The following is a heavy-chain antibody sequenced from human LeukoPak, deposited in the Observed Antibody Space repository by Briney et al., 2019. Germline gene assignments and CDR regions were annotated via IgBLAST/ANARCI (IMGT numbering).Heavy chain of an antibody. CDR2: ISSNGGST. D-gene: IGHD4/OR15-4a*01. Sequence: GGSLRLSCAASGFTFSRYYMHWVRQAPGKGLEYVPAISSNGGSTYYANSVKGRFTISRDNSKNTLYLQMGSLRAEDMAVYYCARARGYGGLHDAFDIWGQGTMVTVSS. J-gene: IGHJ3*02. CDR1: GFTFSRYY. CDR3: ARARGYGGLHDAFDI. V-gene: IGHV3-64*01.